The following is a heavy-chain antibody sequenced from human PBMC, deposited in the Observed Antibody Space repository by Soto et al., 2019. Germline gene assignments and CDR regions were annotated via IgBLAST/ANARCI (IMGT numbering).Heavy chain of an antibody. J-gene: IGHJ5*02. CDR3: ARGHSTVTTFGNWFDP. V-gene: IGHV4-30-2*01. D-gene: IGHD4-17*01. Sequence: PSETLSLTCAVSGGSISSGGYSWSWIRQPPGKGLEWIGYIYHSGSTYYNPSLKSRVTISVDRSKNQFPLKLSSVTAADTAVYYCARGHSTVTTFGNWFDPWGQGTLVTVSS. CDR2: IYHSGST. CDR1: GGSISSGGYS.